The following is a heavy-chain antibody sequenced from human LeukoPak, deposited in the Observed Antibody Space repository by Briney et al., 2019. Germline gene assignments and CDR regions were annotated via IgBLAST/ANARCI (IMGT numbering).Heavy chain of an antibody. V-gene: IGHV1-69*13. CDR3: ALIAAAGNWADNWFDP. Sequence: SVKVSCKASGGTFSSYAISWVRQAPGQGLEWMGGIIPIFGTANYAQKFQGRVTITADESTSTAYMELSSLRSEDTAVYYCALIAAAGNWADNWFDPWGQGTPVTVSS. CDR1: GGTFSSYA. J-gene: IGHJ5*02. D-gene: IGHD6-13*01. CDR2: IIPIFGTA.